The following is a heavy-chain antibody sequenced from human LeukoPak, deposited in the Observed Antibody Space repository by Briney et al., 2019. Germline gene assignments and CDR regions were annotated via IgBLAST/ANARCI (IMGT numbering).Heavy chain of an antibody. CDR1: GFTFSSYS. V-gene: IGHV3-21*01. J-gene: IGHJ4*02. CDR2: ISSSSSYI. Sequence: GGSLRLSCAASGFTFSSYSMNWVRQAPGKGLEWVSSISSSSSYIYHADSVKGRFTISRDNAKNSLYLQMNSLRAEDTAVYYCARVLGGYYYDSSGYYAGMDYWGQGTLVTVSS. CDR3: ARVLGGYYYDSSGYYAGMDY. D-gene: IGHD3-22*01.